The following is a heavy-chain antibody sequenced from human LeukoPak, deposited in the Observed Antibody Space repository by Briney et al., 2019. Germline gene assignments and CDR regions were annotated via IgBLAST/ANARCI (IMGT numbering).Heavy chain of an antibody. D-gene: IGHD3-10*01. V-gene: IGHV4-4*02. CDR3: ARGAYGYNYYYYMDV. J-gene: IGHJ6*03. Sequence: PSGTLSLTCAVSGGSISSSNWWSWVRQPPGKGLEWIGEIYHSGSTNYNPSLKSRVTISVDTSKNQFSLKLSSVTTADTAVYYCARGAYGYNYYYYMDVWGKGTTVTVSS. CDR2: IYHSGST. CDR1: GGSISSSNW.